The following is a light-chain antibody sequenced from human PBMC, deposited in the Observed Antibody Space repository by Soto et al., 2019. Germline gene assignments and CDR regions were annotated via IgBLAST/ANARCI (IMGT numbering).Light chain of an antibody. CDR2: EVN. Sequence: QSALTQPPSASGSPGQSVTISCTGSTSDVGGYEYVSWYQQHPGKAPKLMIFEVNKRPSGVPNRFSGSKSGNTASLTVSGLQSEDAASYYCSSFAGANIWVFGGGTQLTVL. V-gene: IGLV2-8*01. J-gene: IGLJ3*02. CDR3: SSFAGANIWV. CDR1: TSDVGGYEY.